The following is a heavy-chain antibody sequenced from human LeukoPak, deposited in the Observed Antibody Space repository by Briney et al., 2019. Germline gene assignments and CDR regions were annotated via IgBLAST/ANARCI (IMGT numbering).Heavy chain of an antibody. Sequence: GASVKVSCKASGYTFTGYYMHWVRQAPGQGLEWMGWISAYSGNTNYAQNLQGRVTMTTDTSTSTAYMELRSLRSDDTAVYYCARASSGYDFYYYYYMDVWGKGTTVTISS. J-gene: IGHJ6*03. CDR2: ISAYSGNT. V-gene: IGHV1-18*04. CDR3: ARASSGYDFYYYYYMDV. CDR1: GYTFTGYY. D-gene: IGHD5-12*01.